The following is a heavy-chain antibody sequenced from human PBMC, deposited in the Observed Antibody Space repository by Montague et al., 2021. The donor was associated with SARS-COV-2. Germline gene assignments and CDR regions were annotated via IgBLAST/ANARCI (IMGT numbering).Heavy chain of an antibody. CDR2: IYSGVSST. J-gene: IGHJ3*02. D-gene: IGHD3-3*01. V-gene: IGHV3-23*03. Sequence: SLRLSCAASGFTFSSYAMNWVRQAPGKGLEWVSVIYSGVSSTYXXXSXXXRFXISRDNSKNTLYLQMNSLRAEDTAVYYCAKDVAIKYDFWSGYRYDAFDIWGQGTMVTVSS. CDR1: GFTFSSYA. CDR3: AKDVAIKYDFWSGYRYDAFDI.